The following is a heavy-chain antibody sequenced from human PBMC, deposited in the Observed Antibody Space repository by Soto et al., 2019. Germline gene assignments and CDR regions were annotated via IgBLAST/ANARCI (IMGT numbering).Heavy chain of an antibody. CDR2: INPSGST. V-gene: IGHV4-34*01. Sequence: SETMSRTYTVEGGACRGYYGSWILQPPGTGLEWIGEINPSGSTNYNPSLKRRVTISVDTSKNQFSLKLTSVTPADSTVYYCAREKLTGRFDYWGQGPLVTVS. CDR3: AREKLTGRFDY. CDR1: GGACRGYY. J-gene: IGHJ4*02. D-gene: IGHD2-8*02.